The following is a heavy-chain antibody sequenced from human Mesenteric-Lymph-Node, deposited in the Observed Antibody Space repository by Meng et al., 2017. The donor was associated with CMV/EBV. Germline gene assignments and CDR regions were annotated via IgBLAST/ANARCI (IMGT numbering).Heavy chain of an antibody. V-gene: IGHV3-9*01. CDR3: AKEEKIKYCSSGSCYRNYGLDV. CDR1: GFSFADYA. CDR2: ISWNSGSI. Sequence: GGSLRLSCAASGFSFADYAMHWVRQAPGKGLEWVSGISWNSGSIHYADSVQGRFTISRDNAKNSLYLQMNSLRAEDTALYYCAKEEKIKYCSSGSCYRNYGLDVWGQGTTVTVSS. J-gene: IGHJ6*02. D-gene: IGHD2-15*01.